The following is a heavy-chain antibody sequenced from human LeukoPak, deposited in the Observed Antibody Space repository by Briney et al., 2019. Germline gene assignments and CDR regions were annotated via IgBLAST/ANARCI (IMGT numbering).Heavy chain of an antibody. CDR3: ARAPYDILTGYSLNWFDP. V-gene: IGHV1-3*01. D-gene: IGHD3-9*01. Sequence: ASVKVSCKASGYTFTTYAMHWVRQAPGQRLEWMGWINGDNGNTKYSQKFQGRATITRDTSAYTAYMELRSLSSADTAVYFCARAPYDILTGYSLNWFDPWGQGTLVTVSS. J-gene: IGHJ5*02. CDR1: GYTFTTYA. CDR2: INGDNGNT.